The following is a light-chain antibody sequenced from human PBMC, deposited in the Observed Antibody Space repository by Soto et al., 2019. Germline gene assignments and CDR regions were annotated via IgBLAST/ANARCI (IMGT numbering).Light chain of an antibody. V-gene: IGKV1-5*03. CDR2: QAS. J-gene: IGKJ4*01. Sequence: DIQMTQSPSTLSASIGDRVTITCRDSQHNSSWLSWYQQKPGKAPNLLIYQASILESGVPSRFSGSGSGTEFSLTISSLQPDDFATFYCQQYNLNSLSFGGWTKVETK. CDR1: QHNSSW. CDR3: QQYNLNSLS.